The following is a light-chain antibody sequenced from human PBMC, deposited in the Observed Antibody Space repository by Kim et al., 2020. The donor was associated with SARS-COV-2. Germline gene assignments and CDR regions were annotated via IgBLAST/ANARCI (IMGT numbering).Light chain of an antibody. Sequence: GQSVTISCTGTSSDVGAYNYVSWYQQHPGKAPKLMIYEVSKWPSGVPDRFSGSKSGNTASLTVSGLHAEDEADYYCSSYGGSNNLVFGGGTRLTVL. CDR2: EVS. J-gene: IGLJ2*01. CDR3: SSYGGSNNLV. V-gene: IGLV2-8*01. CDR1: SSDVGAYNY.